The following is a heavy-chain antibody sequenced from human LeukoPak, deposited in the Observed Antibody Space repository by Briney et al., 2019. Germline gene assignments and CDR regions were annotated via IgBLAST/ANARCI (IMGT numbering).Heavy chain of an antibody. CDR2: ISYDGSNK. V-gene: IGHV3-30*04. Sequence: PGGSLRLSCAASGFTFSSYAMHWVRQAPGKGLEWVAVISYDGSNKYYADSVKGRFTISRDNSKNTLYLQMNSLRAEDTAVYYCARDQSYYGSGSLPGDWGQGTLVTVSS. J-gene: IGHJ4*02. CDR1: GFTFSSYA. D-gene: IGHD3-10*01. CDR3: ARDQSYYGSGSLPGD.